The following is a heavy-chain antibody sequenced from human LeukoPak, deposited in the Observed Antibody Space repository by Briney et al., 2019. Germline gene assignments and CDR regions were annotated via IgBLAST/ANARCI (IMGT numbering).Heavy chain of an antibody. CDR2: INHSGST. D-gene: IGHD6-6*01. CDR1: GFTFSSYA. Sequence: GSLRLSCAASGFTFSSYAMSWVRQPPGKGLEWIGEINHSGSTNYNPSLKSRVTISVDTSKNQFSLKLSSVTAADTAVYYCARRGSSSFLTYNWFDPWGQGTLVTVSS. J-gene: IGHJ5*02. CDR3: ARRGSSSFLTYNWFDP. V-gene: IGHV4-34*01.